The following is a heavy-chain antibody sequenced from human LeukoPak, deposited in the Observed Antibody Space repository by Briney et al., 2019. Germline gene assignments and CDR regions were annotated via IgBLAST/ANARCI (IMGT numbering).Heavy chain of an antibody. Sequence: GGSLRLSCAASGFTFSSYSMNWVRQAPGKGLEWVSYISGSSSTIYYADSVKGRFTISRDNAKNSLYLQMNSLRDEDTAVYYCAVLKVGAATRNWFDPWGQGTLVTVSS. CDR2: ISGSSSTI. CDR1: GFTFSSYS. V-gene: IGHV3-48*02. J-gene: IGHJ5*02. D-gene: IGHD2-15*01. CDR3: AVLKVGAATRNWFDP.